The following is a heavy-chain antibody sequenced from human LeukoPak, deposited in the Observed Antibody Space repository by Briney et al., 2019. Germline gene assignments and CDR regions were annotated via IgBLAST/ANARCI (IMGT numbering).Heavy chain of an antibody. CDR1: GGSINNNY. CDR2: IYSSGST. V-gene: IGHV4-59*08. J-gene: IGHJ5*02. CDR3: AKRAVTTAGNLWFDP. Sequence: SETLSLTCTVSGGSINNNYWGWIRQPPGKGLEWLGYIYSSGSTTYNPSLESRLTISIDTSKNHFSLKLSSVTAADTAVYYWAKRAVTTAGNLWFDPWGQGTLVTVSS. D-gene: IGHD6-13*01.